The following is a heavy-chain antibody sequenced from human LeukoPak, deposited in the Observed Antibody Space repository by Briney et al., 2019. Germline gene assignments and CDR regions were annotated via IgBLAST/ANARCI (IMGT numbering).Heavy chain of an antibody. Sequence: GGSLRLSCTASGFTLSSYKMKWVRQAPGKGLEGVSYITSSGTNMYYADSVKGRFTISRDNAKNSLYLQMNSLRAEDTGVYYCARDYYASGSYNSWASDIWGQGTMVTVS. J-gene: IGHJ3*02. V-gene: IGHV3-48*03. D-gene: IGHD3-10*01. CDR2: ITSSGTNM. CDR3: ARDYYASGSYNSWASDI. CDR1: GFTLSSYK.